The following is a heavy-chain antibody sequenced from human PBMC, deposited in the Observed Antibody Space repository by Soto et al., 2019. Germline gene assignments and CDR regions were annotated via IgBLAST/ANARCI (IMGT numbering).Heavy chain of an antibody. Sequence: QVQLVESGGGVVQPGRSLRLSCAASGFTFSSYGMHWVRQAPGKGLEWVAVIWYDGSYKYYADSVKGRFTISRDNSKHTLYLQMNSLRAEDTAVYYCARIGMAAANPHFDYWGQGTLVTVSS. CDR3: ARIGMAAANPHFDY. D-gene: IGHD6-13*01. CDR1: GFTFSSYG. CDR2: IWYDGSYK. V-gene: IGHV3-33*01. J-gene: IGHJ4*02.